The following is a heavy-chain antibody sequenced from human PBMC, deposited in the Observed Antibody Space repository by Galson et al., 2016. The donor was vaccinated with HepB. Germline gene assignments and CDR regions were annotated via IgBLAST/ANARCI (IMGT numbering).Heavy chain of an antibody. CDR2: IFTSGST. CDR3: ARGEYSYGYFDY. V-gene: IGHV4-61*02. D-gene: IGHD5-18*01. Sequence: TLSLTCTVSGGSISSGNYHWSWIRQPAGKGLEWIGRIFTSGSTNYNPSLRTRVTISVDTSKNQFSLKLNSVTAADMAVYYCARGEYSYGYFDYWGQGSLAAVSS. CDR1: GGSISSGNYH. J-gene: IGHJ4*02.